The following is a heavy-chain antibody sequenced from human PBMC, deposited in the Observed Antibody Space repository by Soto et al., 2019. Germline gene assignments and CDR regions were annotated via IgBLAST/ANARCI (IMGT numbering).Heavy chain of an antibody. V-gene: IGHV1-18*01. CDR3: ATSSIRPRYYYCMDV. Sequence: GASVKVSCKASGYTFTSYGISWVRQAPGQGLEWMGWISAYNGNTNYAQKLQGRVTMTTDTSTSTAYMELRSLRSDDTAVYYCATSSIRPRYYYCMDVWGKGTTVTVSS. J-gene: IGHJ6*03. CDR2: ISAYNGNT. CDR1: GYTFTSYG. D-gene: IGHD2-21*01.